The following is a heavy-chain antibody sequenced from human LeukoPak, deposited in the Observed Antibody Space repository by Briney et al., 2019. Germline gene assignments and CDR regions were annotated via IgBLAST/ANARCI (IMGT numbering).Heavy chain of an antibody. Sequence: SETLSLTCSVSGASISPYYWSWIRQPPGKGLEWIGYIYYSGSTNYNPSLKSRVTISVDTSKNQFSLKLSSVTAADTAVYYCARVGSSSWYTGYYGMDVWGQGTTVTVSS. CDR3: ARVGSSSWYTGYYGMDV. CDR1: GASISPYY. CDR2: IYYSGST. J-gene: IGHJ6*02. V-gene: IGHV4-59*01. D-gene: IGHD6-13*01.